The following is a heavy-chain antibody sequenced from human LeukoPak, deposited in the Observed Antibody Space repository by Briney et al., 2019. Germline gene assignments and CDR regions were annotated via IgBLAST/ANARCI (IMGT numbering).Heavy chain of an antibody. Sequence: PSETLSLTCTVSGGSITSYYWSWIRQPPGKGLEWIGYIYYSGSTTYNPSLKSRVTISVDTSKNQFSLKLSSVTAADTAVYYCAGSHSYYYYGMDVWGQGTTVTVSS. CDR1: GGSITSYY. J-gene: IGHJ6*02. V-gene: IGHV4-59*08. CDR2: IYYSGST. CDR3: AGSHSYYYYGMDV.